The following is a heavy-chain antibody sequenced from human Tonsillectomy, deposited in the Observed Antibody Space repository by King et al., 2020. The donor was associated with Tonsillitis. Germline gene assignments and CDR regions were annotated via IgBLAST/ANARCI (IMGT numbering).Heavy chain of an antibody. CDR2: IYNSGDT. CDR3: GRYEGGVFGP. CDR1: CGSISGGGYY. Sequence: QLQESGPGLVKPSQTLSLTCTVPCGSISGGGYYWSWIRQHPGKGLEGIGYIYNSGDTYYNPSLKSRLTISGDTSKNQFSLKLSSVTAADTAVYYCGRYEGGVFGPWGQGTLVTVSS. J-gene: IGHJ5*02. V-gene: IGHV4-31*03. D-gene: IGHD2-15*01.